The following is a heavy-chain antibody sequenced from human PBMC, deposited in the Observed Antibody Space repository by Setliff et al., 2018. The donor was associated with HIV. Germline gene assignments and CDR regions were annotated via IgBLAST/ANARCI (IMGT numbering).Heavy chain of an antibody. Sequence: SETLSLTCTVSGGSISGYYWSWVRQPPEKRLELIGFIHYGGRTYYSPSLKSRVTISVDTSKSQFSLKLSSVTAADTAVYYCARGVPLLPPHYWGQGTLVTVSS. D-gene: IGHD2-21*02. V-gene: IGHV4-59*12. CDR3: ARGVPLLPPHY. CDR2: IHYGGRT. CDR1: GGSISGYY. J-gene: IGHJ4*02.